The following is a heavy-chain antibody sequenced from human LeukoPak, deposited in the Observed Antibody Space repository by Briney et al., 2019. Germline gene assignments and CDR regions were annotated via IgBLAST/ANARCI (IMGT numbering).Heavy chain of an antibody. CDR2: IYYSGST. D-gene: IGHD3-16*02. CDR1: GGSISSYY. J-gene: IGHJ4*02. CDR3: ARSDVYYDYVWGSYRSYYFDY. Sequence: SETLSLTCTVSGGSISSYYWSWIRQPPGKGLEWIGYIYYSGSTNYNPSLKSRVTISVDTSKNRFSLKLSSVTAADTAVYYCARSDVYYDYVWGSYRSYYFDYWGQGTLVTVSS. V-gene: IGHV4-59*01.